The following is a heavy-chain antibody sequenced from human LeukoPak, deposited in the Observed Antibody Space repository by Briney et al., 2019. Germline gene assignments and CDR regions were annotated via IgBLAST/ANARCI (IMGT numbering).Heavy chain of an antibody. V-gene: IGHV3-53*01. Sequence: GGSLRLSCAASGFTVSSNYMSWVRQAPGKGLEWVSVMYSGGNTYYADSVKGRFTISRDNSKNTLYLQMNSLRAEDTAVYYCARGRWEPSPTPLFDYWGQGTLVTVSS. CDR2: MYSGGNT. CDR3: ARGRWEPSPTPLFDY. CDR1: GFTVSSNY. D-gene: IGHD1-26*01. J-gene: IGHJ4*02.